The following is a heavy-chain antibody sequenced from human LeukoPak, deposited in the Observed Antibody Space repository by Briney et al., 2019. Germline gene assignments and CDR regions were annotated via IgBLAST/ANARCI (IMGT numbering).Heavy chain of an antibody. CDR3: ARDIGQQREFGMDV. Sequence: ASVKVSCKASGDTFTGYYIHWVRQAPGQGLEWMGRINPNSGGTNYAQRFQGRVTMTRDMSISTAYMELSRLTSDDTAVYYCARDIGQQREFGMDVWGQGTTVTVSS. V-gene: IGHV1-2*06. D-gene: IGHD6-13*01. CDR2: INPNSGGT. CDR1: GDTFTGYY. J-gene: IGHJ6*02.